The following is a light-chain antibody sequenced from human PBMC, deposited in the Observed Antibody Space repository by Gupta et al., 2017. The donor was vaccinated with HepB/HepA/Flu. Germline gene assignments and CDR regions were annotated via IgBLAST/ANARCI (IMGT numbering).Light chain of an antibody. V-gene: IGLV2-8*01. CDR2: EVS. CDR3: SAYASSNNLV. CDR1: SSEVGGYNY. Sequence: QSALTQPPSATGSPGQSVTISCTGTSSEVGGYNYVSWYQQHPGNAPILMFYEVSKQPSGGPDRFSAYKAGTTAFTTVSGLQAEDEAYYYYSAYASSNNLVFGGGTKLTVL. J-gene: IGLJ2*01.